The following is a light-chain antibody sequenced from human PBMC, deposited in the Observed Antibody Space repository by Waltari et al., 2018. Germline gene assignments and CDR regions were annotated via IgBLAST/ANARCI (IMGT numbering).Light chain of an antibody. CDR3: SSFTSSSTWV. CDR2: EVN. V-gene: IGLV2-14*01. Sequence: QSALTQPASVSGSPGQSLTISCTGGVSHFGSKRYVSWYRRDAGKAPKLLLSEVNKRPSGVSNRFSGSKSGNTASLTISGLQTEDEADYYCSSFTSSSTWVFGGGTKLTVL. J-gene: IGLJ3*02. CDR1: VSHFGSKRY.